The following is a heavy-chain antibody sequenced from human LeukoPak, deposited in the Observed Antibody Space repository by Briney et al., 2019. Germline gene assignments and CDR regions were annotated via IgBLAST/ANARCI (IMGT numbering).Heavy chain of an antibody. CDR1: GFTFSSYS. V-gene: IGHV3-21*01. J-gene: IGHJ3*02. CDR2: ISSSSSYI. CDR3: ARDGNSVVAATLYAFDI. D-gene: IGHD2-15*01. Sequence: GGSLRLSCAASGFTFSSYSMNWVRQAPGKGLEWVSSISSSSSYIYYADSVKGRFTISRDNAKNSLYLQMNSLRAEDTAVYYCARDGNSVVAATLYAFDIWGQGTMVTVSS.